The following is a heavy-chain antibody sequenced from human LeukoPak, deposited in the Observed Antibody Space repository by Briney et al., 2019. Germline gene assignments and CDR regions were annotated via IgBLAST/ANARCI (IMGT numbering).Heavy chain of an antibody. J-gene: IGHJ5*01. V-gene: IGHV4-59*01. CDR2: VHHTGTT. CDR1: GASISPDY. Sequence: SGTLSLTCTVSGASISPDYWSWLRQPPGKGLEWIGYVHHTGTTRYNPSLNSRVTISVDTSQNQFSLRLRSVTATDTAVYYCARGAGWYGSWGQGTLVAVSS. CDR3: ARGAGWYGS.